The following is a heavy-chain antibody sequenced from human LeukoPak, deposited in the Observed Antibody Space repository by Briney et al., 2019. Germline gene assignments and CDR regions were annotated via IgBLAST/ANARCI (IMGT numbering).Heavy chain of an antibody. CDR2: ISNDGTKT. D-gene: IGHD3-10*01. J-gene: IGHJ5*02. V-gene: IGHV3-11*04. CDR1: GFTFSVHY. CDR3: AKGDDYYGSGANWFDP. Sequence: GGSLRLSCAASGFTFSVHYMTWIRQAPGKGLQGISYISNDGTKTYYADSVKGRFTISRVNSKNTLYLQMNSLRAEDTAVYYCAKGDDYYGSGANWFDPWGQGTLVTVSS.